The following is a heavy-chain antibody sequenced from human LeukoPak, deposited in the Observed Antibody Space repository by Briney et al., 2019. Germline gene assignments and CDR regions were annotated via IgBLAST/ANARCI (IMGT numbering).Heavy chain of an antibody. Sequence: GESLRISCKGSGYSFTSYWIGWVRQMPGKGLEWRGIIYPGDSDTRYSPSFQGQVTISADKSISTAYLQWSILKASDTAMYYGAAIAAAGYPFDYWGQGTLVTVSS. V-gene: IGHV5-51*01. CDR1: GYSFTSYW. CDR2: IYPGDSDT. CDR3: AAIAAAGYPFDY. J-gene: IGHJ4*02. D-gene: IGHD6-13*01.